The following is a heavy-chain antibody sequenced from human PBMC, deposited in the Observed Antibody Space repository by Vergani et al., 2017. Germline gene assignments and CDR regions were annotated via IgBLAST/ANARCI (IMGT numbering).Heavy chain of an antibody. CDR1: GASISSANYF. Sequence: QLQLQESGPRLVKPSETLSLTCTVSGASISSANYFWGWIRQPPGKGLEWIGNIYYSGSTYYNPSLRSRVTISVDTSKNQFSLKLSSVTAADTAVYYCARRSASRPPDYWGQGTLVTVSS. D-gene: IGHD2-21*01. CDR2: IYYSGST. J-gene: IGHJ4*02. CDR3: ARRSASRPPDY. V-gene: IGHV4-39*01.